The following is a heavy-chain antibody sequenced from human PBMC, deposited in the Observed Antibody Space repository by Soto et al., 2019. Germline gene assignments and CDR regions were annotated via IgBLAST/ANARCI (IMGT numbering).Heavy chain of an antibody. CDR3: ARERKFDFWRKGLDV. CDR1: GYTFTTYD. CDR2: MDPNSGST. J-gene: IGHJ6*02. V-gene: IGHV1-8*01. D-gene: IGHD3-3*01. Sequence: ASVKVSCKASGYTFTTYDINWVRQAPGQGLEWLGWMDPNSGSTGYVQNFQGRITMTRNISRNTAHMELSSLQSEDTAVYYRARERKFDFWRKGLDVWGQGTTVTVSS.